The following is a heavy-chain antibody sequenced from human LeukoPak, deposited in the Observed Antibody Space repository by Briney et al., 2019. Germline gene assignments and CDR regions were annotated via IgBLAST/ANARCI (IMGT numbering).Heavy chain of an antibody. D-gene: IGHD1-26*01. Sequence: GASVKVSCKASGYTFTGYYMHWVRQAPGQGLEWMGWINPNSGGTNYAQKFQGRVTMTRDTSISTAYMELSRLSSVTAADTAVYYCARTGGDYWGQGTLVTVSS. CDR3: ARTGGDY. V-gene: IGHV1-2*02. CDR1: GYTFTGYY. CDR2: INPNSGGT. J-gene: IGHJ4*02.